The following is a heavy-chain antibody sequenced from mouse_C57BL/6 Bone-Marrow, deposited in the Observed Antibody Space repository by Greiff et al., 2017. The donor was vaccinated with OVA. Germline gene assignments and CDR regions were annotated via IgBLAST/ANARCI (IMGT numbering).Heavy chain of an antibody. V-gene: IGHV1-81*01. CDR3: GDYSNYGEWFAY. CDR2: IYPRSGNT. D-gene: IGHD2-5*01. CDR1: GYTFTSYG. Sequence: QVQLQQSGAELARPGASVKLSCKASGYTFTSYGISWVKQRTGQGLEWIGEIYPRSGNTYYNEKFKGKATLTADKSSSTAYMELRSLTSEDSAVYFCGDYSNYGEWFAYGGQGTLVTVSA. J-gene: IGHJ3*01.